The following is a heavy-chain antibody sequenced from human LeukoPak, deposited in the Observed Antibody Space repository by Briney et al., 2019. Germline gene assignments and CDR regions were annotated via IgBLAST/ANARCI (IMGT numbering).Heavy chain of an antibody. J-gene: IGHJ4*02. CDR2: IYYSGST. CDR3: ARYMRASGTYDFDY. V-gene: IGHV4-59*01. D-gene: IGHD3-16*01. CDR1: GGSISSYY. Sequence: SETLSLTCTVSGGSISSYYWSWIRQPPGKGLEWIGYIYYSGSTNYNPSFQSRVTITVDTSNNRFSLNLRSMTAADTAVYFCARYMRASGTYDFDYWGRGTLVTVSS.